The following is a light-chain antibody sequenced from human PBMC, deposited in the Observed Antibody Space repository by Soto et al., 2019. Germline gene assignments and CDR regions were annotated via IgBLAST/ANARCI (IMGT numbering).Light chain of an antibody. CDR1: SSNIGSNT. J-gene: IGLJ3*02. V-gene: IGLV1-44*01. CDR3: ATWDDSLNGPV. CDR2: SNN. Sequence: QSVLTQPPSASGTPGQGVTISCSGSSSNIGSNTVSWYQQLPGTAPKVLIYSNNQRPSGVPDRFSGSKSGTSASLAISGLQSEDDADYYCATWDDSLNGPVFGGGTKLTVL.